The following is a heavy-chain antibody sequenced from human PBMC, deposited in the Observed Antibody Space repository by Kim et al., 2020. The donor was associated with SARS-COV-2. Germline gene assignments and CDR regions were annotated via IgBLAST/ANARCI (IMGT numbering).Heavy chain of an antibody. CDR3: AKGGGRTYGYLPV. V-gene: IGHV3-23*01. CDR1: GFAFNSFA. CDR2: VTDSGDNT. D-gene: IGHD5-18*01. J-gene: IGHJ6*03. Sequence: GGSLRLSCAASGFAFNSFAMSWVRQAPGKGLEWVSLVTDSGDNTYYADSVRGRFTISRDNSKSTLYLQVNNLRAEDTAIYYCAKGGGRTYGYLPVWGKGT.